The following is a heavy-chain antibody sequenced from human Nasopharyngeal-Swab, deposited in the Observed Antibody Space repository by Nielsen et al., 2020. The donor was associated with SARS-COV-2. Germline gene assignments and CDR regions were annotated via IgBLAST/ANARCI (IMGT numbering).Heavy chain of an antibody. J-gene: IGHJ6*02. CDR1: GGSFSGYY. Sequence: GSLRLSCAVYGGSFSGYYWSWIRQPPGKGLEWIGEINHSGSTNYNPSLKSRVTISVDTSKNQFSLKLSSVTAADTAVYYCASLLNPILTGYYYYYYGMDVWGQGTTVTVSS. CDR2: INHSGST. V-gene: IGHV4-34*01. D-gene: IGHD3-9*01. CDR3: ASLLNPILTGYYYYYYGMDV.